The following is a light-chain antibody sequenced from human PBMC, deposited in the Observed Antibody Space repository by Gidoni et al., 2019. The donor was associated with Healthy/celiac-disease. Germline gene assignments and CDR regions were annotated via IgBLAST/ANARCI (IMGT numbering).Light chain of an antibody. CDR1: KLVDKY. J-gene: IGLJ2*01. CDR2: QDS. Sequence: SYELTQPPSVSVSPGQTASITCSGDKLVDKYACWYQQKPGQSPVLVIYQDSNRPSGIPDRFSGSNSGNTATLTISGTQAMDEADYYCQAWDSSPHVVFGGGTKLTVL. V-gene: IGLV3-1*01. CDR3: QAWDSSPHVV.